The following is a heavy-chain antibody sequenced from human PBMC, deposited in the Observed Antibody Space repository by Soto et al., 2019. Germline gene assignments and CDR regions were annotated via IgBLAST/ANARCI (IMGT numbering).Heavy chain of an antibody. CDR3: ARHRGYRYGNSFCGVDV. CDR1: GGSISSGGYS. Sequence: QVQLQESGPGLLQPSQTLSLTCTVSGGSISSGGYSWSRIRQHPRKGLEWIGNIYYSGSTYYNPSPSLQSRVTITVDTSTKQFSLKLSSVTAADTAVYYCARHRGYRYGNSFCGVDVWGQGTTVTVSS. J-gene: IGHJ6*02. V-gene: IGHV4-31*03. CDR2: IYYSGST. D-gene: IGHD5-18*01.